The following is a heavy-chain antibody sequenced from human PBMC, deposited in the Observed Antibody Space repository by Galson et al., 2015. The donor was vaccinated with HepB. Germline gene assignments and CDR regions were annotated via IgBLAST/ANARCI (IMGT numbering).Heavy chain of an antibody. CDR2: IIPILGIA. J-gene: IGHJ5*02. CDR1: GGTFSSYA. CDR3: AREGGWMGATVCWFDP. V-gene: IGHV1-69*04. D-gene: IGHD1-26*01. Sequence: SVKVSCKASGGTFSSYAISWVRQAPGQGLEWMGRIIPILGIANYAQKFQGRVTITTDKSTSTAYMELSSLRSEDTAVYYCAREGGWMGATVCWFDPWGQGTLVTVSS.